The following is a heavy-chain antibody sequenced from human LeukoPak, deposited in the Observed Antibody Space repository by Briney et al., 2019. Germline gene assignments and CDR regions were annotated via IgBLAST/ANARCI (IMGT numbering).Heavy chain of an antibody. CDR1: GGSISSGAYY. CDR2: IYYSGST. V-gene: IGHV4-39*01. D-gene: IGHD3-22*01. Sequence: PSETLSLTRTVSGGSISSGAYYWSWIRQPPGKGLEWIGSIYYSGSTYYNPSLKSRLTISVDTSKNQFSLKLSSMTAADTAVYYCARPSFDRTGYYFIWGQGTLVTVSS. CDR3: ARPSFDRTGYYFI. J-gene: IGHJ4*02.